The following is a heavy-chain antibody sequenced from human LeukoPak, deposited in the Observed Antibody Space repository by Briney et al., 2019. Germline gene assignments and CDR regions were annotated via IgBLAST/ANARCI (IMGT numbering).Heavy chain of an antibody. CDR3: ARISRDGYSY. Sequence: SETLSLTCAVYGGSFSGYYWSWIRQPPGKGLEWIGEINHSGSTNYNPSLKSRVTISVDTSKNQFSLKLSSVTAADTAVYYCARISRDGYSYWGQGTLVTVSS. J-gene: IGHJ4*02. D-gene: IGHD5-24*01. CDR2: INHSGST. CDR1: GGSFSGYY. V-gene: IGHV4-34*01.